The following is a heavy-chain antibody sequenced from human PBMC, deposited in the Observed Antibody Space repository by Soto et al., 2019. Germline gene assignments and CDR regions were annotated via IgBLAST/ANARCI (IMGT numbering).Heavy chain of an antibody. CDR2: IYYTGST. J-gene: IGHJ4*02. CDR1: GGSISSYY. V-gene: IGHV4-59*01. CDR3: ARGMTTVTTYDY. D-gene: IGHD4-4*01. Sequence: SETLSLTCSVSGGSISSYYWSWIRQPPGKGLEWIGYIYYTGSTNSNLSLKSRATISLDTSKNQFSLRLTSVTAADTAVYYCARGMTTVTTYDYWGQGTLVTVSS.